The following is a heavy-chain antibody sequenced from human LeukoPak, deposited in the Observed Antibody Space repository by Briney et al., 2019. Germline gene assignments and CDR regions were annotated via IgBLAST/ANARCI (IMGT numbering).Heavy chain of an antibody. V-gene: IGHV3-21*01. CDR1: GFTFTTYS. D-gene: IGHD1-14*01. CDR3: TRRAPYFDY. Sequence: GGSLRLSCAASGFTFTTYSMNWVRQAPGKGLEWVSSISGSSSHIYYADSVKGRFTSSRDNAKNSLYLQMNSLRAEDTAVYYCTRRAPYFDYWGQGTLVTVSS. J-gene: IGHJ4*02. CDR2: ISGSSSHI.